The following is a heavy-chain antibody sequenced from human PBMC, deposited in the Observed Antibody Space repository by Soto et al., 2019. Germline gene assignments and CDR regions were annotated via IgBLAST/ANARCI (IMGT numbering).Heavy chain of an antibody. CDR1: GFSFSNYG. V-gene: IGHV3-30*18. Sequence: QVHLVESGGGVVPPGRYLRLSCEGSGFSFSNYGIHWVRQAPGKGLEWVAVISHDGNSHHLADSVRGRFTISRDNSKNAVCLHMTNLRREDSAVYHCVKAQERSAQYFAVVITAFDFWGQGTMVTVSS. J-gene: IGHJ3*01. CDR2: ISHDGNSH. D-gene: IGHD3-22*01. CDR3: VKAQERSAQYFAVVITAFDF.